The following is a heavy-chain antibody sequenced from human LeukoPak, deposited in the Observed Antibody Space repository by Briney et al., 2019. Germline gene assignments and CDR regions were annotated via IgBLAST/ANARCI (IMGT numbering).Heavy chain of an antibody. CDR2: IYHSGST. D-gene: IGHD3-16*01. J-gene: IGHJ6*03. V-gene: IGHV4-38-2*02. CDR1: GYSISSGYY. Sequence: SETLSLTCAVSGYSISSGYYWGWIRQPPGKGLEWIGSIYHSGSTYYNPSLKSRVTISVDTSKNQYSLKVSSVTAADTAVYYCAREGTLGGYYYYYMDVWGKGTTVTVSS. CDR3: AREGTLGGYYYYYMDV.